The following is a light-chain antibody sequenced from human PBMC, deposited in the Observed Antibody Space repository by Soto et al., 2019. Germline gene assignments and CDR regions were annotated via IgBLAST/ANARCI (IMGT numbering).Light chain of an antibody. CDR1: QSVGSNS. Sequence: EIVLTQSPGTLSLSPGERATLSCRATQSVGSNSLAWYQQKPGQAPTLLIYGASSRATGIPARFSGSGSGTDVTLPIRGLEPEDFAMYYCHHYGSSPLTFGGGTKVEIK. CDR3: HHYGSSPLT. V-gene: IGKV3-20*01. J-gene: IGKJ4*01. CDR2: GAS.